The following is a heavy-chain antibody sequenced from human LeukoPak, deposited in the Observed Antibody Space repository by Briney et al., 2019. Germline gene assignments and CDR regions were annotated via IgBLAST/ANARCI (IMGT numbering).Heavy chain of an antibody. CDR1: GGSISSYY. D-gene: IGHD3-22*01. V-gene: IGHV4-4*07. CDR2: IYTSGST. J-gene: IGHJ3*02. CDR3: ARRGLVYDSSGYYYVDAFDI. Sequence: SETLSLTCTVSGGSISSYYWSWIRQPAGKGLEWIGRIYTSGSTNYNPSLKSRVTMSVDTSKNQFSLKPSSVTAADTAVYYCARRGLVYDSSGYYYVDAFDIWGQGTMVTVSS.